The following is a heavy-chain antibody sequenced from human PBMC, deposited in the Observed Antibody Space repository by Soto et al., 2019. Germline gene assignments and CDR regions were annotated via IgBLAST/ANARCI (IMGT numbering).Heavy chain of an antibody. CDR2: MSYDGSNK. CDR1: GFTFSSYA. J-gene: IGHJ4*02. V-gene: IGHV3-30*18. D-gene: IGHD2-21*01. Sequence: QVQLVESGGGVVQPGRSLRLSCAASGFTFSSYAMHWVRQAPGKGLEWVAVMSYDGSNKYYADSVKGRFTISRDNSKNTLYLQRTSLEVKDRAFYYWAKAPSLVFLEPHDYWGQGPLVTVSS. CDR3: AKAPSLVFLEPHDY.